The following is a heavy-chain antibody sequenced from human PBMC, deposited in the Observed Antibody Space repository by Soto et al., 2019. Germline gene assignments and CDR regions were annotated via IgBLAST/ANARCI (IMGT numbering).Heavy chain of an antibody. CDR3: AKAGEHIVVVTAILF. J-gene: IGHJ4*02. V-gene: IGHV3-23*01. D-gene: IGHD2-21*02. CDR2: ISGSGGST. Sequence: GGSLRLSCAASGFTFSSYAMSWVRQAPGKGLEWVSAISGSGGSTYYADSVKGRFTISRDNSKNTLYLQMNSLRAEDTAVYYCAKAGEHIVVVTAILFWGQGTLVTVSS. CDR1: GFTFSSYA.